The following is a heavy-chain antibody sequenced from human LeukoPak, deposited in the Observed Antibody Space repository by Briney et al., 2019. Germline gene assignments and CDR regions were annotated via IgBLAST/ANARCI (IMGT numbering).Heavy chain of an antibody. D-gene: IGHD2-21*01. V-gene: IGHV3-11*01. CDR3: AREGGGDSYHAFDI. CDR2: ISSSGSTI. J-gene: IGHJ3*02. Sequence: GGSLRLSCAASGFTFSDYDMSWIRQAPGKGLEWVSYISSSGSTIYYADSVKGRFTISRDNAKNSLYLQMSSLRAEDTAVYYCAREGGGDSYHAFDIWGQGTMVTVSS. CDR1: GFTFSDYD.